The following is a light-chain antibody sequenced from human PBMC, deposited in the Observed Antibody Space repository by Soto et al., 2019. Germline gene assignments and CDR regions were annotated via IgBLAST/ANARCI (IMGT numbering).Light chain of an antibody. Sequence: QSVLTQPPSVSGAPGQRVTISCTGSSSNIGAGYDVHWYQQLPGTAPKLLIYGNSNRPSGVPDRFSGSKSGTSASLAITWLQAEDEADYYCQSYDSSLVVFGGGTKLTVL. CDR2: GNS. CDR1: SSNIGAGYD. J-gene: IGLJ2*01. CDR3: QSYDSSLVV. V-gene: IGLV1-40*01.